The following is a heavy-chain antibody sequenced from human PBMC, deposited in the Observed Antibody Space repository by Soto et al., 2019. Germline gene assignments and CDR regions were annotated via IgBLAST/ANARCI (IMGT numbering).Heavy chain of an antibody. CDR3: ARDLGITSGWYYYGMDV. V-gene: IGHV3-33*01. Sequence: GGSLRLSCAASGFTFSSYGMHWVRQAPGKGLEWVAVIWYDGSNKYYADSVKGRFTISRDNSKNTLYLQMNSLRAENTAVYYCARDLGITSGWYYYGMDVWGQGTTVTVSS. CDR1: GFTFSSYG. J-gene: IGHJ6*02. CDR2: IWYDGSNK. D-gene: IGHD6-19*01.